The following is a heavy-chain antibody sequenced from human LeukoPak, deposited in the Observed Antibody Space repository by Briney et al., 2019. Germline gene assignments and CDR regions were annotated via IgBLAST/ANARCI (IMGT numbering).Heavy chain of an antibody. CDR3: ARVPQWGFGESYFDY. J-gene: IGHJ4*02. V-gene: IGHV1-18*01. CDR1: GYTFTSYG. Sequence: ASVKVSCKASGYTFTSYGISWVRQAPGQGLEWMGWISAYNGNTSYAQKLQGGVTMTTDTSTSTAYMELRSLRSDDTAVYYCARVPQWGFGESYFDYWGQGTLVTVSS. D-gene: IGHD3-10*01. CDR2: ISAYNGNT.